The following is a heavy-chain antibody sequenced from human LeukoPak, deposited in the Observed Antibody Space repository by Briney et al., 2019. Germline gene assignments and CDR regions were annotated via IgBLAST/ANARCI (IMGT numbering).Heavy chain of an antibody. D-gene: IGHD3-9*01. V-gene: IGHV3-30*02. J-gene: IGHJ6*03. Sequence: GGSLRLSCAASGFTFSSYGMHWVRQAPGKGLEWVAFIRYDGSNKYYADSVKGRFTISRDNSKNTLYLQMNSLRAEDTAVYYCAKVNDILTGYGGYYYYYMDVWGKGTTVTVSS. CDR3: AKVNDILTGYGGYYYYYMDV. CDR1: GFTFSSYG. CDR2: IRYDGSNK.